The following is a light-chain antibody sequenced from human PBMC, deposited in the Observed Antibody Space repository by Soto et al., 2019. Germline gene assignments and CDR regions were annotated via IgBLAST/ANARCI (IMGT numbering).Light chain of an antibody. CDR3: VAWDDNLKSRV. CDR1: RSNIGSAI. J-gene: IGLJ3*02. CDR2: MNS. Sequence: QSVLTQPPSLSGTPGQTVTISCIGSRSNIGSAIVHWYQQLPGTAPRHLIYMNSQRPSGVPDRFSGSKSGTSASLVITGLRPEDEADYYCVAWDDNLKSRVFGGGTKLTVL. V-gene: IGLV1-47*01.